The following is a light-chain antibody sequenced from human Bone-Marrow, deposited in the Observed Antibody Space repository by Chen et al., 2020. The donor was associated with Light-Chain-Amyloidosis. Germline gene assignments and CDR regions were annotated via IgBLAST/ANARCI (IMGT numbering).Light chain of an antibody. J-gene: IGLJ2*01. V-gene: IGLV6-57*03. CDR3: QSYATNTCI. Sequence: NFILTQDHSVSESRGKTVTISCTRSSGDIATNYVQWYQQRPGSAPTTVIYDNDLRPAGVPDRFSGSIDTSSTSASLTISGLETEDEADYYCQSYATNTCIFAGGTHLTVL. CDR2: DND. CDR1: SGDIATNY.